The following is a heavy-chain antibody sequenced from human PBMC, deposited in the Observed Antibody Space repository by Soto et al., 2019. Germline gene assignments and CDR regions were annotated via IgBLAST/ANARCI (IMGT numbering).Heavy chain of an antibody. CDR3: AKEGYDYVWGSYRYSTPEYFDY. CDR1: GFTFSSYG. D-gene: IGHD3-16*02. J-gene: IGHJ4*02. V-gene: IGHV3-30*18. Sequence: HPGGSLRLSCAASGFTFSSYGMHWVRQAPGKGLEWVAVISYDGSNKYYADSVKGRFTISRDNSKNTLYLQMNSLRAEDTAVYYCAKEGYDYVWGSYRYSTPEYFDYWGQGTLVTVSS. CDR2: ISYDGSNK.